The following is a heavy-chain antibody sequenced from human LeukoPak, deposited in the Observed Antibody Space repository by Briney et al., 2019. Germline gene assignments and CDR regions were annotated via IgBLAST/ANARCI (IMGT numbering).Heavy chain of an antibody. CDR3: ARDPVSWYCPSLCYGMDV. D-gene: IGHD6-13*01. V-gene: IGHV1-18*01. Sequence: ALVEPCCTASGYTFTSLGISWVGQAPGQGLEWMGWITAYNGNANYAQKLPGRATMTTDTATSTAYMELRSLRFDDTAVYYCARDPVSWYCPSLCYGMDVWGKGTTVTVSS. CDR1: GYTFTSLG. CDR2: ITAYNGNA. J-gene: IGHJ6*04.